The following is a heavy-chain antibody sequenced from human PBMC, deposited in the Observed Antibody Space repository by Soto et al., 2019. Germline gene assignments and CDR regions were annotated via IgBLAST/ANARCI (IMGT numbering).Heavy chain of an antibody. CDR2: IYTSGST. Sequence: PSETLCLTCTGSGGSISSYYWSWIRQPAGKGLEWIGRIYTSGSTNYNPSLKSRVTMSVDKSKNQFSLKLSSVTAADTAVYYGARDQTGNTSNRVEPWGKGPLVTVS. CDR1: GGSISSYY. V-gene: IGHV4-4*07. J-gene: IGHJ5*02. CDR3: ARDQTGNTSNRVEP. D-gene: IGHD1-7*01.